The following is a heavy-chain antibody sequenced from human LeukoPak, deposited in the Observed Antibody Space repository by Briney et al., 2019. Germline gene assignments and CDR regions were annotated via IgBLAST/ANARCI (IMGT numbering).Heavy chain of an antibody. CDR1: GYTFTSYG. Sequence: VASVKVSFKASGYTFTSYGISWVRQAPGQGLEWMGWISAYNGNTNYAQKLQGRVTMTTDTSTSTAYMELRGLRSDDTAVYYCARDGDSGYDRSLDYWGQGTLVTVSS. CDR3: ARDGDSGYDRSLDY. V-gene: IGHV1-18*01. J-gene: IGHJ4*02. CDR2: ISAYNGNT. D-gene: IGHD5-12*01.